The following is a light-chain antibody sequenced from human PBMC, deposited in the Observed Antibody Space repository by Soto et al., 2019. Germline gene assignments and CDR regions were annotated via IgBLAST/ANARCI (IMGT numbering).Light chain of an antibody. Sequence: DIQMTQSPSSVSASAGDRVTITCRASQGISNWLAWYQQKPGKAPKLLIYGASSLQSGVPSRFSCSGSGTDFSLTISSLQPADFATYYCQQTNSFPLTFGPGTKVDIE. CDR1: QGISNW. CDR2: GAS. V-gene: IGKV1-12*01. CDR3: QQTNSFPLT. J-gene: IGKJ3*01.